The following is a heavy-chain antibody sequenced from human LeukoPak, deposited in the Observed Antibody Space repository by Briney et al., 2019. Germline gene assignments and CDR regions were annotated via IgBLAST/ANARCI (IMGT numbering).Heavy chain of an antibody. CDR1: GFTPIPND. V-gene: IGHV3-53*01. CDR2: LYSDGNT. CDR3: ARGVEPLAANTLAY. Sequence: GGSLRLSCAASGFTPIPNDMTWVRQAPGKGPDWVSVLYSDGNTKYPDSVQGRFTISRDNSKNTLYLEMNSLSPDDTAVYYCARGVEPLAANTLAYWGQGTLVTVSS. D-gene: IGHD1-14*01. J-gene: IGHJ4*02.